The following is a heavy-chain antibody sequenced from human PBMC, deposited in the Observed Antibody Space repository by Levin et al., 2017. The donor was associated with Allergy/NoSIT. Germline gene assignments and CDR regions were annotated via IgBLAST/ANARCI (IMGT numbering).Heavy chain of an antibody. V-gene: IGHV3-33*01. Sequence: GGSLRLSCAASGFTFSSYGMHWVRQAPGKGLEWVVTIWNDGSNKFYAGSVKGRFTISRDNSKNTQDLLMNSLRPEDTAVYYCARDPILLGLIAGPTFDDWGQGILVTVSA. CDR1: GFTFSSYG. CDR3: ARDPILLGLIAGPTFDD. CDR2: IWNDGSNK. J-gene: IGHJ4*02. D-gene: IGHD3/OR15-3a*01.